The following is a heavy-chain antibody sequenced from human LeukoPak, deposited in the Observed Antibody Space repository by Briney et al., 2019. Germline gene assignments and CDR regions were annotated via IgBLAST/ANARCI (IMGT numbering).Heavy chain of an antibody. CDR3: ARDGPYCSSTSCFQTFDY. V-gene: IGHV3-7*03. J-gene: IGHJ4*02. Sequence: GGSLRLSCAASGFTFSSYWMSWVRQAPGKGLEWVANIKQDGGEKYYVDSVKGRFTISRDNAKNSLYLQMNSLRAEDTAVYYCARDGPYCSSTSCFQTFDYWGQGTLVTVSS. D-gene: IGHD2-2*01. CDR2: IKQDGGEK. CDR1: GFTFSSYW.